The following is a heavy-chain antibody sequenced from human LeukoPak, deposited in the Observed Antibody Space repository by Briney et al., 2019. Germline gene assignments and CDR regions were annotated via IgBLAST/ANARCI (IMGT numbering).Heavy chain of an antibody. CDR2: IWYDGSNK. V-gene: IGHV3-33*06. CDR3: AKDLLGYCSGGSCAGDFDH. Sequence: PGRSLRPSCAASGFTFSSYGMHCVRQAPGKGLEWVAVIWYDGSNKYYADSVKGRFTISRDNSKNTLYLQMNSLRAEDTAVYYCAKDLLGYCSGGSCAGDFDHWGQGTLVTVSS. J-gene: IGHJ4*02. D-gene: IGHD2-15*01. CDR1: GFTFSSYG.